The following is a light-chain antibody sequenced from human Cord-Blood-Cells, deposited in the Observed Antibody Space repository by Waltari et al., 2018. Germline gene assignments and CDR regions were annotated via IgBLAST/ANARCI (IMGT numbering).Light chain of an antibody. V-gene: IGLV2-14*01. CDR2: DVS. Sequence: QSALTQPASVSGSPGQXITISCXGTSSDVGGYNYVSWYQQHPGKAPKLMIYDVSNRPSGVSNRFSGSKSGNTASLTISGLQAEDEADYYCSSYTSSSTRVFGGGTKLTVL. CDR1: SSDVGGYNY. CDR3: SSYTSSSTRV. J-gene: IGLJ2*01.